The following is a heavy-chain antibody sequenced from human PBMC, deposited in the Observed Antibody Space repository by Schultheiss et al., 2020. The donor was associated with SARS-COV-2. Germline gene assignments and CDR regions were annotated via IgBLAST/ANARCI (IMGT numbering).Heavy chain of an antibody. J-gene: IGHJ4*02. V-gene: IGHV3-23*01. D-gene: IGHD1-26*01. CDR2: ISGSGGST. Sequence: GGSLRLSCAASGFTFSSYAMSWIRQPPGKGLEWVSAISGSGGSTYYADSVKGRFTISRDNSKNTLYLQMNSLRAEDTAVYYCAKYSWDSGSLIDYWGQGTLVTVSS. CDR3: AKYSWDSGSLIDY. CDR1: GFTFSSYA.